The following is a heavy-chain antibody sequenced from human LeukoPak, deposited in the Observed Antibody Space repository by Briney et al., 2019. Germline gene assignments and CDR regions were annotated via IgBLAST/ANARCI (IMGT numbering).Heavy chain of an antibody. CDR2: ISWNSGST. J-gene: IGHJ5*02. D-gene: IGHD3/OR15-3a*01. V-gene: IGHV3-9*01. Sequence: GGSLRLSCAASGFTFDDYAMHWVRQVSGKGLEWVSGISWNSGSTGYAGSVKGRFTMSRDNTKNSLYLQMNSLTPDDTALYYCVRGNFGPAQWFDPWGQGTLVTVSS. CDR3: VRGNFGPAQWFDP. CDR1: GFTFDDYA.